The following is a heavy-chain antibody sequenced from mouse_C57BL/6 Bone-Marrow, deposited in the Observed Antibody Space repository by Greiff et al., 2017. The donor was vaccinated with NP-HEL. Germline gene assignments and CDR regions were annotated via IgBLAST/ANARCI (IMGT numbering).Heavy chain of an antibody. J-gene: IGHJ2*01. CDR2: IDPENGDT. CDR1: GFNIKDDY. Sequence: VQLQQSGAELVRPGASVKLSCTASGFNIKDDYMHWVKQRPEQGLEWIGWIDPENGDTEYASKFQGKATITADTSSNTAYLQLSSLTSENTAVYYCTDSSGYVGVPFDNWGEGTTLTVSS. CDR3: TDSSGYVGVPFDN. V-gene: IGHV14-4*01. D-gene: IGHD3-2*02.